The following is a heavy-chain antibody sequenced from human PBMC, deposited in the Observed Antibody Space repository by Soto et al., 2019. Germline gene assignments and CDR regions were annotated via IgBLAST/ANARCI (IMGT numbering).Heavy chain of an antibody. D-gene: IGHD3-9*01. V-gene: IGHV1-69*01. CDR3: ASTPDTYDILTGPDYYYYYGMDV. Sequence: QVQLVQSGAEVKKPGSSVKVSCKAFGGTFSSYAISWVRQAPGQGLEWMGGIIPIFGTANYAQKFQGRVTITADESTSTAYMELSSLRSEDTAVYYCASTPDTYDILTGPDYYYYYGMDVWGQGTTVTVSS. CDR2: IIPIFGTA. CDR1: GGTFSSYA. J-gene: IGHJ6*02.